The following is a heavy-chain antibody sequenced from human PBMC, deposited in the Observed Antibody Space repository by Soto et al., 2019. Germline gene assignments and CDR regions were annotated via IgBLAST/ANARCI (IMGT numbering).Heavy chain of an antibody. CDR2: IYHSGST. CDR3: AREKAARPFDY. Sequence: ASETLSLTCAVSGYSISSGYYWGWIRQPPGKGLEWIGSIYHSGSTYYNPSLKSRVTISVDTSKNQFSLKLSSVTAADTAVYYCAREKAARPFDYWGQGTLVTVSS. D-gene: IGHD6-6*01. V-gene: IGHV4-38-2*02. CDR1: GYSISSGYY. J-gene: IGHJ4*02.